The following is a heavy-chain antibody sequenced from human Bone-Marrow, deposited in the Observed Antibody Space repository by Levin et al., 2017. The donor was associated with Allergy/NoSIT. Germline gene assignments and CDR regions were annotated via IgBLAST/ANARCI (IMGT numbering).Heavy chain of an antibody. D-gene: IGHD2-15*01. CDR2: IYYSGST. CDR1: GDSINTNSYY. V-gene: IGHV4-39*07. CDR3: ARGGGYCSGGSGYFLGTTDYNYFDP. J-gene: IGHJ5*02. Sequence: SETLSLTCSVSGDSINTNSYYWGWLRQPPGKGLEWIGHIYYSGSTYYNPSFKSRVTISLDTSKKQFSLKLTSVTAADTAVYFCARGGGYCSGGSGYFLGTTDYNYFDPWGQGTLVTVSS.